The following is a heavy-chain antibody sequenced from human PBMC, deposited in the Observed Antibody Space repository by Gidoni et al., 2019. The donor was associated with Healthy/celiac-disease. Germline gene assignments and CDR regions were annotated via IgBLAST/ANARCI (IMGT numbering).Heavy chain of an antibody. V-gene: IGHV3-23*01. J-gene: IGHJ4*02. Sequence: EVQLLESGGGLVQPGGSLRLSCAASGFTFSSYAMSWVRQAPGKGLGWVSAISGSGGSTYYADSVKGRFTISRDNSKNTLYLQMNSLRAEDTAVYYCAFRHTMVRGVIHDYWGQGTLVTVSS. D-gene: IGHD3-10*01. CDR3: AFRHTMVRGVIHDY. CDR2: ISGSGGST. CDR1: GFTFSSYA.